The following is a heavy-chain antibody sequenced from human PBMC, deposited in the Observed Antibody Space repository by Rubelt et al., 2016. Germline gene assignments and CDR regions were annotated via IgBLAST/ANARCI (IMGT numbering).Heavy chain of an antibody. Sequence: QVQLQESSPGLVKPSETLSLTCTVSGGSISSYYWTWIRQPPGKGLEWIGYIHYSGSTNSNPSLKSRVTISVDTSKNQFSLRLSPVTAADTAVYYCARVASHCCGDCYPEYWGQGTLVTVFS. D-gene: IGHD2-21*02. CDR2: IHYSGST. V-gene: IGHV4-59*01. CDR3: ARVASHCCGDCYPEY. CDR1: GGSISSYY. J-gene: IGHJ4*02.